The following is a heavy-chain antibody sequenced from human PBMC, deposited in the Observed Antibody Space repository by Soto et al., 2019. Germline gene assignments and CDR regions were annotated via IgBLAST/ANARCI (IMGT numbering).Heavy chain of an antibody. CDR1: GFTVGDYA. CDR3: SRGYPLRYCSSTSCLDAFDI. V-gene: IGHV3-49*05. CDR2: IRSKAYGGTT. D-gene: IGHD2-2*01. J-gene: IGHJ3*02. Sequence: EVQLVESGGGLVKPGRSLRLSCTASGFTVGDYAMSWFRQAPGKGLEWVGFIRSKAYGGTTEYAASVKDRFTISRDDSKSIAYLQMNSLKTEDTAVYYCSRGYPLRYCSSTSCLDAFDIWGQGTMVTVSP.